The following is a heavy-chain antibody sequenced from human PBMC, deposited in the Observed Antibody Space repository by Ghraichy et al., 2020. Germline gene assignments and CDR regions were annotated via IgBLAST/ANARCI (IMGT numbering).Heavy chain of an antibody. V-gene: IGHV4-4*07. CDR3: AILYYDSTYDAFDI. J-gene: IGHJ3*02. Sequence: SETLSLTCTVSGGSISSYYWSWIRQPAGKGLEWIGRIYTSGSTNYNPSLKSRVTMSVDTSKNQFSLKLSSVTAADTAVYYCAILYYDSTYDAFDIWGQGTMVTVSS. D-gene: IGHD3-22*01. CDR2: IYTSGST. CDR1: GGSISSYY.